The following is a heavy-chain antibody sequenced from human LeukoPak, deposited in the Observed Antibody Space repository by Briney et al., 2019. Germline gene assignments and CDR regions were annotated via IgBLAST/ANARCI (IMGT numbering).Heavy chain of an antibody. CDR2: ISYDGSNK. Sequence: GRSLRLSCAASGFTFSSYGMHWVRQAPGKGLEWVAVISYDGSNKYYADSVKGRFTISRDNSKNSLYLQMNSLRAEDTAVYYCARPRGYYDVFDYWGQGTLVTVSS. V-gene: IGHV3-30*03. J-gene: IGHJ4*02. CDR1: GFTFSSYG. D-gene: IGHD3-22*01. CDR3: ARPRGYYDVFDY.